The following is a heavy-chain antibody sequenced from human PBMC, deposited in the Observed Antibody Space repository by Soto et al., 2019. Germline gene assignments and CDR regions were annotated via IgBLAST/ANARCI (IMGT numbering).Heavy chain of an antibody. D-gene: IGHD4-17*01. Sequence: GGSLRLSCAASGFTFSSYSMNWVRQAPGKGLEWVSSISSSSSYIYYADSVKGRFTISRDNAKNSLYLQMNSLRAEDTAVYYCARLFVELDYGDYAVDYWGQGTLVTVSS. J-gene: IGHJ4*02. CDR3: ARLFVELDYGDYAVDY. CDR1: GFTFSSYS. CDR2: ISSSSSYI. V-gene: IGHV3-21*01.